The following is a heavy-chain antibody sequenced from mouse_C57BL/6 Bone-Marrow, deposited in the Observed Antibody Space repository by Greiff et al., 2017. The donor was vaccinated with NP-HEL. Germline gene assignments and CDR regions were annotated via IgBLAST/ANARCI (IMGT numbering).Heavy chain of an antibody. J-gene: IGHJ2*01. CDR1: GFSFNTYA. CDR3: VRSSITTGDY. D-gene: IGHD1-1*01. Sequence: EVKVVESGGGLVQPKGSLKLSCAASGFSFNTYAMNWVRQAPGKGLEWVARIRSKSNNYATYYADSVKDRFTISRDDSESMLYLQMNNLKTEDTAMYYCVRSSITTGDYWGQGTTLTVSS. CDR2: IRSKSNNYAT. V-gene: IGHV10-1*01.